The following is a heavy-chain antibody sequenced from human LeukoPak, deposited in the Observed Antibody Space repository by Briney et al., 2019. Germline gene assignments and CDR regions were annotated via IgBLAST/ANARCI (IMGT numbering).Heavy chain of an antibody. D-gene: IGHD1-26*01. CDR1: GGSISSSSYY. Sequence: PSETLSLTCTVSGGSISSSSYYWGWIRQPPGKGLEWIGFIFYSGTTNYNPSLKSRVTISVDTSKNHFSLKLSSVTAADTAVYYCARYSGSYPHDAFDIWGQGTIVTVSS. CDR2: IFYSGTT. CDR3: ARYSGSYPHDAFDI. V-gene: IGHV4-61*03. J-gene: IGHJ3*02.